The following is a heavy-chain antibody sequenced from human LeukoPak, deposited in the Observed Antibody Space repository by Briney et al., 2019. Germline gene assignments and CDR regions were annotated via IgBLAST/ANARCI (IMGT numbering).Heavy chain of an antibody. CDR3: AKDGGGGYYYFDY. J-gene: IGHJ4*02. V-gene: IGHV3-23*01. CDR2: ISGSGGST. D-gene: IGHD2-21*01. Sequence: GGSLRLSCAASGFTFSSYAMSWVRQAPGKGLEWVSAISGSGGSTYYADSVKGRFTISRDNSKNTLYVQMNSLRAEDMAVYYCAKDGGGGYYYFDYWGQGTLVTVSS. CDR1: GFTFSSYA.